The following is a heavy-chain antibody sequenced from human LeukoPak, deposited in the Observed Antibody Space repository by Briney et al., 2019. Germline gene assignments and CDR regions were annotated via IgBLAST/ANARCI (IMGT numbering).Heavy chain of an antibody. J-gene: IGHJ4*02. V-gene: IGHV5-51*01. Sequence: ESLKISCKASGYSLINHWIGWVRQMPGKGLDWMGIIYPGNADSTYSPSFQGQVTISADKSTTTVYLQWSSLKASDTAMYYCARQGSYDNSGYSFDYWGQGTLVTVSS. CDR1: GYSLINHW. CDR3: ARQGSYDNSGYSFDY. CDR2: IYPGNADS. D-gene: IGHD3-22*01.